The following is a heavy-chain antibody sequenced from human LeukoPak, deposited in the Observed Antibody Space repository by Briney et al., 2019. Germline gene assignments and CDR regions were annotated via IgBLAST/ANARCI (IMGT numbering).Heavy chain of an antibody. CDR1: GFTFSSYA. Sequence: QPGGSLRLSCAASGFTFSSYAMHWVRQAPGKGLEWVAVISYDGSNKYYADSVKGRFTISRDNSKDTLYLQMNSLRAEDTAIYYCAKDRTVGASYWYFDLWGRGTLVTVSS. CDR2: ISYDGSNK. CDR3: AKDRTVGASYWYFDL. J-gene: IGHJ2*01. D-gene: IGHD1-26*01. V-gene: IGHV3-30-3*01.